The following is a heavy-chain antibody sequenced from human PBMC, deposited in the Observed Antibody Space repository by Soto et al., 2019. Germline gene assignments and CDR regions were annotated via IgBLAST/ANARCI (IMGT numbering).Heavy chain of an antibody. Sequence: GGSLRLSCTVSADSEFSFSDQYMDWVRQAPGKGLEWVGRSRNRVNNLSTAYAASVKGRFTTSRDESKNSAYLQMNSLKTEDTAVYYCVRATYFSDSSGYTRCLDYWGQGTLVTVSS. CDR2: SRNRVNNLST. V-gene: IGHV3-72*01. D-gene: IGHD3-22*01. CDR3: VRATYFSDSSGYTRCLDY. CDR1: EFSFSDQY. J-gene: IGHJ4*02.